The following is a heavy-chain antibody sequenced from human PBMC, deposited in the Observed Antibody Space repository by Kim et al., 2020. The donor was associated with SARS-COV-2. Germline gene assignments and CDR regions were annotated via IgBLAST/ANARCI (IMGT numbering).Heavy chain of an antibody. CDR3: AREAAHSQWYYDL. D-gene: IGHD3-16*01. CDR1: TFTFNKYG. J-gene: IGHJ2*01. V-gene: IGHV3-33*05. Sequence: GGSLRLSCAASTFTFNKYGMQWVRQAPGKGLEWVAVVSAQGGTQVYGDSVRGRFTISRDNSKDTLFLQMNTLRAEDTAIYYCAREAAHSQWYYDLWGRGTLVTVSS. CDR2: VSAQGGTQ.